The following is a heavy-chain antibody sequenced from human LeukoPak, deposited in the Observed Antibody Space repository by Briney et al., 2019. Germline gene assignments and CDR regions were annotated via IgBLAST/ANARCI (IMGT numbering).Heavy chain of an antibody. CDR3: AGLPPYYDILTGYYYYGMDV. Sequence: SETLSLTCTVSGGSISSSSYYWGWIRQPPGKGLEWIGSIYYSGSTYYNPSLKSRVTISVDTSKNQFSLKLSSVTAADTAVYYCAGLPPYYDILTGYYYYGMDVWGQGTTVTVSS. CDR1: GGSISSSSYY. D-gene: IGHD3-9*01. CDR2: IYYSGST. J-gene: IGHJ6*02. V-gene: IGHV4-39*07.